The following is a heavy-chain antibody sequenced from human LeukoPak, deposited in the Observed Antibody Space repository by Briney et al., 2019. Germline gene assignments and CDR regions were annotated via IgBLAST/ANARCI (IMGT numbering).Heavy chain of an antibody. D-gene: IGHD1-26*01. CDR1: GFTFSSYS. CDR2: ISYDGSNK. CDR3: AKDSSGSYYYFDY. J-gene: IGHJ4*02. Sequence: AGGSLRLSCAASGFTFSSYSMVWVRQAPGKGLEWVAVISYDGSNKYYADSVKGRFTISRDNSKNTLYLQMNSLRAEDTAVYYCAKDSSGSYYYFDYWGQGTLVTVSS. V-gene: IGHV3-30*18.